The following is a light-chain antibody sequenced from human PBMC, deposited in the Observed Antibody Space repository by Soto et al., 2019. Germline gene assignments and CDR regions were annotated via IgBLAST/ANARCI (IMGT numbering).Light chain of an antibody. CDR2: GAS. J-gene: IGKJ1*01. Sequence: DIVLTQSPETLSLSPGERAAPSCRTSQSVSSNYLAWYQQKPGQAPRLLIYGASNRATGIPDRFSGSGSGTDFTLTISRLEPEDFAVYYCHQYGSSPATFGQGSKV. CDR3: HQYGSSPAT. V-gene: IGKV3-20*01. CDR1: QSVSSNY.